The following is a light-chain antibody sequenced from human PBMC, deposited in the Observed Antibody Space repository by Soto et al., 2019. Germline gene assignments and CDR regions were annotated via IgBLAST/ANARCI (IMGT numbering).Light chain of an antibody. CDR1: QGIRNA. Sequence: IQMTQSPSSLSASVGDRVTISCRASQGIRNALGWYQQKPGKAPKLLIYASFSLHSGVPSRFSGSGSGTDFTLTISSLQPDDFATYYCLQDYNYPYTFGQGTKLEIK. J-gene: IGKJ2*01. V-gene: IGKV1-6*01. CDR3: LQDYNYPYT. CDR2: ASF.